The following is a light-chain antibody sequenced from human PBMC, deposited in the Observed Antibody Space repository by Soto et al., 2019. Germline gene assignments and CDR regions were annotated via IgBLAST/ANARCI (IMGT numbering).Light chain of an antibody. V-gene: IGKV3-20*01. J-gene: IGKJ1*01. CDR3: QHYGSSRT. CDR1: QSVSSSY. CDR2: GAS. Sequence: EIVLTQSPGALSLSPGERATLSCRASQSVSSSYLAWYQQKPGQAPRLLIYGASSRATGIPDRFSGSGSGTDFTLTISRLEPEDFAVYYCQHYGSSRTFAQGTKVDIK.